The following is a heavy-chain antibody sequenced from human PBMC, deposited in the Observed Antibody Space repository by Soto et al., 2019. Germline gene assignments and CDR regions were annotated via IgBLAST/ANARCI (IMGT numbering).Heavy chain of an antibody. CDR3: AKVPHSSDYIWGSYRPYFDY. V-gene: IGHV3-23*01. Sequence: GSLRLSCAASGFTFSSYAMSWVRQAPGKGLEWVSAISGSGGSTYYADSVKGRFTISRDNSKNTLYLQMNSLRAEDTAVYYCAKVPHSSDYIWGSYRPYFDYWGQGTLVTVSS. CDR2: ISGSGGST. D-gene: IGHD3-16*02. J-gene: IGHJ4*02. CDR1: GFTFSSYA.